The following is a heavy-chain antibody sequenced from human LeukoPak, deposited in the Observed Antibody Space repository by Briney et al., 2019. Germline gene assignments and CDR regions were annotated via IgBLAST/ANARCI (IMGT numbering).Heavy chain of an antibody. J-gene: IGHJ4*02. D-gene: IGHD6-13*01. Sequence: SETLSLTCSVSGFSITTGYYWAWIRQPPGKGLEWIGTIFRIGSSYFNPSLKSRVTISVDTSKNQFSLKLSSVTAADTAVYYCARVMEQQLVFDYWGQGTLVTVSS. CDR2: IFRIGSS. CDR1: GFSITTGYY. V-gene: IGHV4-38-2*02. CDR3: ARVMEQQLVFDY.